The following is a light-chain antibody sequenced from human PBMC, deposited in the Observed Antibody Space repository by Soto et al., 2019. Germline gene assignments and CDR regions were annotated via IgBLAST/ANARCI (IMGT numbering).Light chain of an antibody. CDR2: GAS. Sequence: EIVMTQSPATLSVSPGERATLSCRASQSVRSNLAWYQQKPGQSPRLLIYGASTRATGIPARFSGSGSGTQFTLTISSLQSEDFAVYYCQQYYSTPITFGQGTRLEIK. V-gene: IGKV3-15*01. CDR1: QSVRSN. CDR3: QQYYSTPIT. J-gene: IGKJ5*01.